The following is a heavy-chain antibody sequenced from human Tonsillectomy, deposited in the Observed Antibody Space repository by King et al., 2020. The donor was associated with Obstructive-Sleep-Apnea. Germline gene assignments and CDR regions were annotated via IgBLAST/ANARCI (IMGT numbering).Heavy chain of an antibody. D-gene: IGHD2-15*01. V-gene: IGHV1-24*01. Sequence: QLVQSGAEVKKPGASVKVSCKVSVYTLTALSIHWVRQAPGKGLVCLGGFDPVHGVTIYAQKFHGRVTMTEDTPTATAYMERSSLRSDDLAVYYFPTEYPGLLGAPFYWAQGSLVTVSS. J-gene: IGHJ4*02. CDR2: FDPVHGVT. CDR1: VYTLTALS. CDR3: PTEYPGLLGAPFY.